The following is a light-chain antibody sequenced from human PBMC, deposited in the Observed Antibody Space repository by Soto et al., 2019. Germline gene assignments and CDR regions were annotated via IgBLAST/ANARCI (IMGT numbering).Light chain of an antibody. CDR1: SSDVGGYNY. J-gene: IGLJ1*01. CDR3: SSYTSSSTL. V-gene: IGLV2-14*01. CDR2: DVS. Sequence: QSVLTQPASVSGSPGQSITISCTGTSSDVGGYNYVSWYQQHPGKAPKLMIYDVSNRPSGVSNRFSGSKSGNTPSLTISGLQAEDEADYYCSSYTSSSTLFGTGTKVTVL.